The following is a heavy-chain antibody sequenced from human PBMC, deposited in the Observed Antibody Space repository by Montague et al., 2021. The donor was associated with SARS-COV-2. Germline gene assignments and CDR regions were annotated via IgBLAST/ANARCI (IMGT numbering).Heavy chain of an antibody. D-gene: IGHD3-3*01. CDR3: ARSSVSVSTIPLLES. CDR1: GDSVRTSSHY. Sequence: SETLSLTCTVSGDSVRTSSHYWNWIRQPPGKVLEWIGYIFHSSSTYYNPSLKSRVDISIDTSNSQSSLTLTSVTAADTAVYYCARSSVSVSTIPLLESWGQGALVIVSS. V-gene: IGHV4-61*01. J-gene: IGHJ4*02. CDR2: IFHSSST.